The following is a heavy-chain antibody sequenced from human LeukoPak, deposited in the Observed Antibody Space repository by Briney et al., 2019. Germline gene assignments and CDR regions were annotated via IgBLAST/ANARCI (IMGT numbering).Heavy chain of an antibody. Sequence: ASVKVSCKASGYTFTSYDINWVRQATGQGLEWMGWINPNSGGTNYAQKFQGRVTMTRDTSISTAYMELSRLRSDDTAVYYCARDQGRAVADYWGQGTLVTVSS. CDR1: GYTFTSYD. J-gene: IGHJ4*02. D-gene: IGHD6-19*01. CDR2: INPNSGGT. V-gene: IGHV1-2*02. CDR3: ARDQGRAVADY.